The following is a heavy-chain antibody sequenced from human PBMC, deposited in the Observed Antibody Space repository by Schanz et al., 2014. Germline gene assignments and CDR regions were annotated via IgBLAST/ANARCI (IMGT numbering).Heavy chain of an antibody. CDR3: ARGGGPEDVFDI. Sequence: QVQLVQSGPEVKKPGSSVKVSCQAFGDTFSKYNIMWVRQVPGQGLEWMGRIIPILGIATYAQKFQGRLTITADKSTSTAYMELSSLRSDDTAVYYCARGGGPEDVFDIWGQGTILTVSS. D-gene: IGHD2-15*01. CDR1: GDTFSKYN. V-gene: IGHV1-69*02. CDR2: IIPILGIA. J-gene: IGHJ3*02.